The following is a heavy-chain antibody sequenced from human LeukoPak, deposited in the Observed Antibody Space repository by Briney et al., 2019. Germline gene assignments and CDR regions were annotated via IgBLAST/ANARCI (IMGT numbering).Heavy chain of an antibody. CDR2: ISWNSGSI. D-gene: IGHD6-13*01. CDR1: GFTFDDYA. J-gene: IGHJ5*02. CDR3: AKAFRDGSSWYFGGPGWFDP. Sequence: GGSLRLSCAASGFTFDDYAMHWVRQAPGKGLEWVSGISWNSGSIGYADSVKGRFTISRDNAKNSLYLQMNSLRAEDTALYYCAKAFRDGSSWYFGGPGWFDPWGQGTLVTVSS. V-gene: IGHV3-9*01.